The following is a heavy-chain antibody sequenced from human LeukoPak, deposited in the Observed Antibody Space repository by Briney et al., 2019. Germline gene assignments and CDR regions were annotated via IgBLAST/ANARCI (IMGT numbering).Heavy chain of an antibody. CDR2: IWYDGSNK. Sequence: PGGSLRLSCAASGFTFSRCGMHCVRQAPGKGLEWVAVIWYDGSNKYYADSVKGRFTISRDNSKNTLYLQMNSLRAEDTAVYYCARARDSPDFDYWGQGTLVTVSS. CDR1: GFTFSRCG. V-gene: IGHV3-33*01. D-gene: IGHD3-22*01. J-gene: IGHJ4*02. CDR3: ARARDSPDFDY.